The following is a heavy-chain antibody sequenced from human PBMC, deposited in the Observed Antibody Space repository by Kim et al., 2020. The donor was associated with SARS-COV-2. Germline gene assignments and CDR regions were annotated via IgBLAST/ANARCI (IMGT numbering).Heavy chain of an antibody. V-gene: IGHV4-59*01. Sequence: SETLSLTCTVSGGSFSSYYWSWIRQPPGKGLEWIGYIYYSGSTNYNPFLKSRVTISVDTSKNQFSLKLSSVTAADTAVYYCARGEWEYVGWVTAFDIWGQGTMVTVSS. D-gene: IGHD1-26*01. J-gene: IGHJ3*02. CDR2: IYYSGST. CDR3: ARGEWEYVGWVTAFDI. CDR1: GGSFSSYY.